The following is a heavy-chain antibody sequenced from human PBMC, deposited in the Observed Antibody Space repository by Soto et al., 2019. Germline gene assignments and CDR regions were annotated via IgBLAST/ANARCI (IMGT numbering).Heavy chain of an antibody. J-gene: IGHJ6*02. V-gene: IGHV3-23*01. D-gene: IGHD2-15*01. Sequence: EVQLLESGGGLLQPGGSVTLSGVASGFSFRSYAMNWVRQAPGKGLAWVSTMSVSGGATYYSDSVKGRFTVSRDNFKNTLCLNMKDLRVEDTALYYCAKVRGSGEGSTDAAPPISYFGMDVWGPGTTVTVSS. CDR2: MSVSGGAT. CDR1: GFSFRSYA. CDR3: AKVRGSGEGSTDAAPPISYFGMDV.